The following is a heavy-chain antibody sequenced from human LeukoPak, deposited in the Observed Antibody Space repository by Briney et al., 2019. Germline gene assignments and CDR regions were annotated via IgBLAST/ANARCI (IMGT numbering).Heavy chain of an antibody. J-gene: IGHJ4*02. D-gene: IGHD1-26*01. V-gene: IGHV4-34*01. CDR1: GGSFSGYY. CDR3: ARDVGATTVGY. Sequence: SSETLSLTCAVYGGSFSGYYWSWIRQPPGKGLEWIGEINHSGSTNYNPSLKSRVTISVDTSKNQFSLKLSSVTAADTAAYYCARDVGATTVGYWGQGTLVTVSS. CDR2: INHSGST.